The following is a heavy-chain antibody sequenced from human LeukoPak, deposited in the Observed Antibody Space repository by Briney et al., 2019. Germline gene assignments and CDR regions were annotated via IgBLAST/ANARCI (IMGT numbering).Heavy chain of an antibody. CDR2: IRFDESDK. CDR1: GFTFTSYG. D-gene: IGHD1-26*01. CDR3: AKGGSGSSVDY. V-gene: IGHV3-30*02. J-gene: IGHJ4*02. Sequence: GGSLRLSCAASGFTFTSYGMHWVRQAPGKGLEWVAHIRFDESDKYYADSVKGRFTISGDNSKNTLYLQMNSLRADDTAAYYCAKGGSGSSVDYWGQGTLVTVSS.